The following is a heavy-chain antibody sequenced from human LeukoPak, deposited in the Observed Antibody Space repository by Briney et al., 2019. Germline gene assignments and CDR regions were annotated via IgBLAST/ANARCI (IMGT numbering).Heavy chain of an antibody. CDR1: GGSISSGGYY. CDR3: ARDRGDNPRGYWYFDL. D-gene: IGHD4-17*01. Sequence: SETLSLTCTVSGGSISSGGYYWSWIRQHPGKGLEWIGYIYYSGSTYYNPSLKSRVTISVDTSKNQFSLKLSSVTAADTAVYYCARDRGDNPRGYWYFDLWGRGTLVTVSS. CDR2: IYYSGST. V-gene: IGHV4-31*03. J-gene: IGHJ2*01.